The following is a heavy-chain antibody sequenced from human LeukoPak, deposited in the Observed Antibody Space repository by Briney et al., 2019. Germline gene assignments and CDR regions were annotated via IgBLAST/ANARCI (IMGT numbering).Heavy chain of an antibody. J-gene: IGHJ4*02. V-gene: IGHV1-2*02. CDR3: ARDLDTKDFWSGDHEYYFDY. D-gene: IGHD3-3*01. CDR1: GYTFTGYY. Sequence: ASVKVSCKASGYTFTGYYMHWVRQAPGQGLEWMGWINPNSGGTNYAQKFQGRVTMTRDTSISTAYMELSRLRSDDTAVYYCARDLDTKDFWSGDHEYYFDYWGQGTLVTVSS. CDR2: INPNSGGT.